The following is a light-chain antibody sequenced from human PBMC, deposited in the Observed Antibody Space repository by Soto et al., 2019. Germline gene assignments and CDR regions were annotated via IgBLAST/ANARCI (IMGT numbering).Light chain of an antibody. CDR3: QQYNNWPPWT. CDR1: QSVGGN. Sequence: EIVMTQSPATLSVSPGERATLSCRASQSVGGNLAWYQQKPGQPPRLLIYAASSGPTGIPARFSGSGSGTEFTLTISSLQSEDFAVYYCQQYNNWPPWTFGQGTTVEIK. V-gene: IGKV3-15*01. J-gene: IGKJ1*01. CDR2: AAS.